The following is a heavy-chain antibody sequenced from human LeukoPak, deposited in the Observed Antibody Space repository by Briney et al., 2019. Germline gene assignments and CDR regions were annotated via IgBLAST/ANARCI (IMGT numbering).Heavy chain of an antibody. D-gene: IGHD6-19*01. CDR3: ARDRPGPVAGTADFDY. V-gene: IGHV1-18*01. CDR1: GYTFTSYG. CDR2: ISAYNGNT. J-gene: IGHJ4*02. Sequence: GASVKVSCKASGYTFTSYGISWVRQAPGQGLEWMGWISAYNGNTNYAQKLQGRVTMTTDTSTSTAYMELRSLRSDDTAVYYCARDRPGPVAGTADFDYWGQGTLVTVSS.